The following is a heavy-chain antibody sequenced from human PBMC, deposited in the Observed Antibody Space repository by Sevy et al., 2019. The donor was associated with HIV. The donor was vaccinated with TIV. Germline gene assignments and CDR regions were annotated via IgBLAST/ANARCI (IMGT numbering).Heavy chain of an antibody. CDR1: GFTFSRYW. CDR3: ARAEQVTMLVVFGDLYFDS. V-gene: IGHV3-7*01. Sequence: GSLRLSCAASGFTFSRYWMTWVRQAPGKGLEWVANIKQDESEKYYVDSVKGRFTISRDNAKNSLYLQMNSLRADDTAVYYCARAEQVTMLVVFGDLYFDSWGQGTLVTVSS. D-gene: IGHD3-22*01. CDR2: IKQDESEK. J-gene: IGHJ4*02.